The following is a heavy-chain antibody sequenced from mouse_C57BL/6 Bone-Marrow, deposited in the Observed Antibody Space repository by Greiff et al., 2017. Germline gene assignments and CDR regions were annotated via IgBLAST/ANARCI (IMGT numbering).Heavy chain of an antibody. CDR3: AAYGYDVWFAY. V-gene: IGHV1-82*01. CDR2: IYPGDGET. J-gene: IGHJ3*01. Sequence: VKLLESGPELVKPGASVKISCKASGYAFSSSWMNWVKQRPGKGLEWIGRIYPGDGETNYNGKFKGKATLTADKSSSTAYMQLSSLTSEDSAVYYCAAYGYDVWFAYWGQGTLVTVSA. CDR1: GYAFSSSW. D-gene: IGHD2-2*01.